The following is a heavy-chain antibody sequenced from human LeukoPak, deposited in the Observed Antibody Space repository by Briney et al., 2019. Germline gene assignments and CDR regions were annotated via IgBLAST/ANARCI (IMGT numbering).Heavy chain of an antibody. CDR2: ISYDGSNK. CDR3: ARDIVVVPAAIPRGVFDY. D-gene: IGHD2-2*01. J-gene: IGHJ4*02. CDR1: GFTFSSYA. Sequence: GGSLRLSCAASGFTFSSYAMHWVRQAPGKGLEWVAVISYDGSNKYYADSVKGRFTISRDNSKNTLYLQMNSLRAEDTAVYYCARDIVVVPAAIPRGVFDYWGQGTLVTVSS. V-gene: IGHV3-30*04.